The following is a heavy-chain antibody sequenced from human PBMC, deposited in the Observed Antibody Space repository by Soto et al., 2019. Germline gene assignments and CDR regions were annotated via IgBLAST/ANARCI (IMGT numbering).Heavy chain of an antibody. CDR2: INHSGST. Sequence: ETLSLTCAVYGGSFSGYYWSWIRQPPGKGLEWIGEINHSGSTNYNPSLKSRVTISVDTSKNQFSLKLSSVTAADTAVYYCARGRRSSSWCAXKCKYFDYWGQGTLVTVSS. CDR1: GGSFSGYY. D-gene: IGHD6-13*01. J-gene: IGHJ4*02. V-gene: IGHV4-34*01. CDR3: ARGRRSSSWCAXKCKYFDY.